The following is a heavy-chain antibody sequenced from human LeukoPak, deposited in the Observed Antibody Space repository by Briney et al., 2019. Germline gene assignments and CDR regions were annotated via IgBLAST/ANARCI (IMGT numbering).Heavy chain of an antibody. D-gene: IGHD3-3*01. Sequence: PSETLSLTCTVSGGSISSSSYYWGWIRQPPGKGLVWIGSIYYSGSTYYNPSLKSRVTISVDTSKNQFSLKLSSVTAADTAVYYCANVPYDFWSGYPPPHFDYWGQGTLVTVSS. V-gene: IGHV4-39*01. J-gene: IGHJ4*02. CDR1: GGSISSSSYY. CDR2: IYYSGST. CDR3: ANVPYDFWSGYPPPHFDY.